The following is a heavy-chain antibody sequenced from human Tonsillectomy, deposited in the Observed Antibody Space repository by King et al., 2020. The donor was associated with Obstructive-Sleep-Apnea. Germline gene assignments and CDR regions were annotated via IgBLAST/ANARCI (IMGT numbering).Heavy chain of an antibody. D-gene: IGHD1-26*01. Sequence: MQLQESGPGLVKPSQTLSLTCTVSGASITSGTDHWTWIRQHPGKGLEWIGDIYHTGFTNYGPSLKSRVTISMDTSKNHFSLTLSSMTAADTAVYYCARGRDGGGATLYFDHWGLGTLVTVSS. CDR3: ARGRDGGGATLYFDH. V-gene: IGHV4-31*03. J-gene: IGHJ4*02. CDR1: GASITSGTDH. CDR2: IYHTGFT.